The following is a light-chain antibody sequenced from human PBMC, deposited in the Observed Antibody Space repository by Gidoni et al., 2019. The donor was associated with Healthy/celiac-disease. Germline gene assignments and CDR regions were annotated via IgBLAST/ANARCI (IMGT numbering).Light chain of an antibody. Sequence: DIQMTQSPSSVSASVGDRVTITCRASQGMSSWLALYQPKPGKAPKLLIYAASSLQSGVPSRFSGSGSGTDFTLTISSLQPEDFSTDYCQQANSFPTWTFGQGTKVEIK. V-gene: IGKV1-12*01. CDR3: QQANSFPTWT. J-gene: IGKJ1*01. CDR2: AAS. CDR1: QGMSSW.